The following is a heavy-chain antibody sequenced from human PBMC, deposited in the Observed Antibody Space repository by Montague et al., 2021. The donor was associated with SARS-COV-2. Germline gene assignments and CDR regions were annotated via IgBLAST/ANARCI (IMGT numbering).Heavy chain of an antibody. CDR3: ARATEWRGYYYYYYMDV. CDR2: TYYRSRWFI. D-gene: IGHD1-14*01. V-gene: IGHV6-1*01. Sequence: CAISGDSVSSNSAAWNWIRQSQSRGLAWLGRTYYRSRWFIDYAVSIRSRIPINPDTSKNQFSLQLNSVTPEDTAVYYCARATEWRGYYYYYYMDVWGKGTTVTVSS. J-gene: IGHJ6*03. CDR1: GDSVSSNSAA.